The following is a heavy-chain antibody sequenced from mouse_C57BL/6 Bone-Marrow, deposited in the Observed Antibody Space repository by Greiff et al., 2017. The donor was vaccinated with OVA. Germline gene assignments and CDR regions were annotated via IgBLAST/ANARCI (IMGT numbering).Heavy chain of an antibody. CDR1: GYTFTSYW. J-gene: IGHJ4*01. Sequence: EVQLLESGTVLVRPGASVKISCKTSGYTFTSYWMHWVKQRPGQGLEWIGAIFPGNGDTSYNQKFKGKAKLTAVTSASTAYMELSSLTNEDSAVYYCTGYGSRPYAMDYWGQGTSVTVSS. V-gene: IGHV1-5*01. CDR2: IFPGNGDT. CDR3: TGYGSRPYAMDY. D-gene: IGHD1-1*01.